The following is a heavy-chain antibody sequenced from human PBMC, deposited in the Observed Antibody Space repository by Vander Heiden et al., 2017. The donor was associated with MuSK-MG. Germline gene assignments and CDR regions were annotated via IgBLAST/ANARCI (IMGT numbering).Heavy chain of an antibody. CDR3: AKDLLGYCSGGSCYGDY. Sequence: QVQLVASGGGVVQPWRSLRLSCSASGFTFSSYGMHWVRQAPGKGLEWVAVISYDGSNKYYADSVKGRFTISRDNSKNTLYLQMNSLRAEDTAVYYCAKDLLGYCSGGSCYGDYWGQGTLVTVSS. J-gene: IGHJ4*02. V-gene: IGHV3-30*18. CDR2: ISYDGSNK. D-gene: IGHD2-15*01. CDR1: GFTFSSYG.